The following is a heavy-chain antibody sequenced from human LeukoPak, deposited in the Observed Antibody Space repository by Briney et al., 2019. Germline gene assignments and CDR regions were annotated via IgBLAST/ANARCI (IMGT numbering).Heavy chain of an antibody. J-gene: IGHJ5*02. V-gene: IGHV1-2*06. CDR2: INPNSGGT. CDR1: GYTFTSYA. D-gene: IGHD6-13*01. CDR3: ARAAESSSWGPNWFDP. Sequence: AASVKVSCKASGYTFTSYAMHWVRQAPGQGLEWMGRINPNSGGTNYAQKFQGRVTMTRDTSISTAYMELSRLRSDDTAVYYCARAAESSSWGPNWFDPWGQGTLVTVSS.